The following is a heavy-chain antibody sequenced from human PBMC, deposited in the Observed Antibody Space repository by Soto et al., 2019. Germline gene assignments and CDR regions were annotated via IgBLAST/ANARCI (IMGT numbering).Heavy chain of an antibody. D-gene: IGHD2-15*01. CDR3: ASGKSQMTQDRMGFYYCMDV. CDR1: GATFNDYT. V-gene: IGHV1-69*08. Sequence: QVQLVQSGAEVKKPGSSVRISCAASGATFNDYTFTWVRRAPGQGLEWMGRVTPLLDASNYAEKFQDRVTITVDRSTSTVYMELSGLKSEHSAIYYCASGKSQMTQDRMGFYYCMDVWGKGTTVTVSS. CDR2: VTPLLDAS. J-gene: IGHJ6*03.